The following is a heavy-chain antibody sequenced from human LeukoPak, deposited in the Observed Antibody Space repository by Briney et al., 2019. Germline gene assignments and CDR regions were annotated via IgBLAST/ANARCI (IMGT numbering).Heavy chain of an antibody. CDR2: INPNSGGT. CDR3: AKSVSGYDSSFDY. V-gene: IGHV1-2*02. J-gene: IGHJ4*02. Sequence: GASVKVSCKASGYTFTGYYMHWVRQAPGQGLEWMGWINPNSGGTNYAQKFQGRVTMTRDTSISTAYMELSRLRSDDTAVYYCAKSVSGYDSSFDYWGQGTLVTVSS. CDR1: GYTFTGYY. D-gene: IGHD5-12*01.